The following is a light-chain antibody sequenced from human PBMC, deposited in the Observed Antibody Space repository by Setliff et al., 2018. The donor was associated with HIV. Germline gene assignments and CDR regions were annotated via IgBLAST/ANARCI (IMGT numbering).Light chain of an antibody. J-gene: IGKJ1*01. V-gene: IGKV1-5*03. CDR2: KAS. CDR1: QNIGSW. Sequence: DIQMTQSPSTLSASVGDRVTITCRASQNIGSWLAWYQQRPGKAPNLLIYKASSLESGVPSRFSGSGSGTEFTLTISSLQPDDSATYYCQQFNSYSGTFGQGTKVDIK. CDR3: QQFNSYSGT.